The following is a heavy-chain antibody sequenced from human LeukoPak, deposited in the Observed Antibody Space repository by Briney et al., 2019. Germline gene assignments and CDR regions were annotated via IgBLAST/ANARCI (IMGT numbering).Heavy chain of an antibody. J-gene: IGHJ4*02. Sequence: GGSLRLSCAASGFTFSSYGMNWVRQAPGKGLEWVSYISSSGSTIYYADSVKGRFTISRDNAKNSLYLQMNSLRAEDTAVYYCARDKAAIEGYDYWGQGTLVTVSS. CDR1: GFTFSSYG. D-gene: IGHD2-2*02. V-gene: IGHV3-48*03. CDR2: ISSSGSTI. CDR3: ARDKAAIEGYDY.